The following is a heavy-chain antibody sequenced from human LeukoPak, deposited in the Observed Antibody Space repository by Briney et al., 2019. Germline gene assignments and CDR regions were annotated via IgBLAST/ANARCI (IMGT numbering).Heavy chain of an antibody. V-gene: IGHV4-4*07. CDR2: IYTSGST. J-gene: IGHJ4*02. Sequence: PSETLSLTCTVSGGSISYYYWNWIRQPAGKGLEWIGRIYTSGSTNYNPSLKSRVTMSVDTSKNQFSLKLRSVTAADTAVYYCVIDDSDGNIYWGQGTLVTVAS. CDR1: GGSISYYY. D-gene: IGHD4-23*01. CDR3: VIDDSDGNIY.